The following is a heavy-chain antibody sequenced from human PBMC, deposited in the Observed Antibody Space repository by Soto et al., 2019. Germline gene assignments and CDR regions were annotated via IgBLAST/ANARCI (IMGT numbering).Heavy chain of an antibody. CDR3: ARGYSSSAGWFDP. D-gene: IGHD6-6*01. CDR1: GGSISSYY. V-gene: IGHV4-59*01. CDR2: IYYSGST. J-gene: IGHJ5*02. Sequence: PSETLSLTCTVSGGSISSYYCSWIRQPPGKGLEWIGYIYYSGSTNYNPSLKSRVTISVDTSKNQFSLKLNSVTAADTAVYDCARGYSSSAGWFDPWGQGTLVTVSS.